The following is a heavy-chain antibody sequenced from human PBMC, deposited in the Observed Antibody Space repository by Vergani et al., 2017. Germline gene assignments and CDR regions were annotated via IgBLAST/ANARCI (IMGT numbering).Heavy chain of an antibody. D-gene: IGHD6-13*01. CDR2: IYYSGST. J-gene: IGHJ5*02. V-gene: IGHV4-61*01. Sequence: QVQLPESGPGLVKPSETLSLTCTVSGGSVSSGSYYWSWIRQPPGKGLEWIGYIYYSGSTNYNPSLKSRVTISVDTSKNQFSLKLSSVTAADTAVYYCARMKLYSSSFGSSNWFDPWGQGTLVTVSS. CDR3: ARMKLYSSSFGSSNWFDP. CDR1: GGSVSSGSYY.